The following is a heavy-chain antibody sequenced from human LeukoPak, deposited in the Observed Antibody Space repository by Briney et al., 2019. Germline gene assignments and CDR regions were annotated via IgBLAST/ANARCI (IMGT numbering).Heavy chain of an antibody. CDR2: ISPDGTSK. CDR3: ARGGEQLPASYDAFDI. D-gene: IGHD1/OR15-1a*01. Sequence: PGRSLRLSCVASKFIFIDSPMHWVRQPPGKGLQWVAVISPDGTSKYYADSVKGRFTISRDNSKDTLFLQMESLRIEDTAVYYCARGGEQLPASYDAFDIWGQGTMVTVSS. CDR1: KFIFIDSP. V-gene: IGHV3-30-3*01. J-gene: IGHJ3*02.